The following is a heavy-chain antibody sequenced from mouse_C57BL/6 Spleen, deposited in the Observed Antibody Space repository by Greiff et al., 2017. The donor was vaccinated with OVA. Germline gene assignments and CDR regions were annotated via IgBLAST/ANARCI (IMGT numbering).Heavy chain of an antibody. CDR2: IDPSYSYT. CDR3: ARSHDGYTDY. V-gene: IGHV1-50*01. D-gene: IGHD2-3*01. CDR1: GYTFPSYW. Sequence: QVPLQPPGAELVPPGASVPLSCQASGYTFPSYWLPLVPQRPGQGLAWIGEIDPSYSYTNYNQKFKGKSTLTVDTSSSTAYMQLSSLTSEDSAVYYCARSHDGYTDYWGQGTTLTVSS. J-gene: IGHJ2*01.